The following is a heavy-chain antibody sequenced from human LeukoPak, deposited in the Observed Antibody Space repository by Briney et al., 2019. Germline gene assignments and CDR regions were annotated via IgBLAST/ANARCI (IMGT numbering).Heavy chain of an antibody. CDR1: GYTFASYD. Sequence: ASVKVSCKASGYTFASYDINWVRHAPGQGLEWMGWMNPHSGNTGYAQIFRGRITMTSNNSISTAYMELSSLIFDDTAVYYCTRGSGDGGETNWFDPWGLGTLVTVSS. D-gene: IGHD2-21*02. V-gene: IGHV1-8*01. J-gene: IGHJ5*02. CDR2: MNPHSGNT. CDR3: TRGSGDGGETNWFDP.